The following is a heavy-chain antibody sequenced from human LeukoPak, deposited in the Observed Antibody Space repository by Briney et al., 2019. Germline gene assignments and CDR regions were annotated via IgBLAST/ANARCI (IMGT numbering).Heavy chain of an antibody. V-gene: IGHV1-2*02. CDR3: AGGGQLGIPYYYYGMDV. J-gene: IGHJ6*02. Sequence: ASVKVSCKASGYTFTGYYMHWVRQAPGQGLEWMGWVNPNSGGTNYAQKFQGRVTMTRDTSINTAYMELSRLRSDDTAVYYCAGGGQLGIPYYYYGMDVWGQGTTVTVSS. D-gene: IGHD7-27*01. CDR2: VNPNSGGT. CDR1: GYTFTGYY.